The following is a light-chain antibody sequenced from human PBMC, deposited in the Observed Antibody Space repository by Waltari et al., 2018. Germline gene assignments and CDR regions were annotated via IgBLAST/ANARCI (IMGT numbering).Light chain of an antibody. CDR2: GTT. CDR1: SSNIGAGHD. Sequence: QSILTQPTSVSGAPGQRVTISCTGSSSNIGAGHDVHWYPAFPGKAPKLLIYGTTKRPSAVPDRFSGSKSCSSDSLAINGLQAEDEADYYCQSFDSNVRGGVVFGGGTKVTVL. J-gene: IGLJ3*02. CDR3: QSFDSNVRGGVV. V-gene: IGLV1-40*01.